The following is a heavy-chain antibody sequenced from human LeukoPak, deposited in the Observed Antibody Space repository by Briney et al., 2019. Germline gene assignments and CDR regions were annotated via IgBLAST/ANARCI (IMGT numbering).Heavy chain of an antibody. V-gene: IGHV4-30-2*01. J-gene: IGHJ4*02. D-gene: IGHD3-10*01. Sequence: PSQTLSLTCAVSGGSFSSGGYSWSWIRQPPGRGLEWIGYIYHSGSTYYNPSLNSRATIKENRNNNQFSLKLSSVTAADTAVYYCARGTSHYTSGSYYNFFDYWGQGTLVTVYS. CDR3: ARGTSHYTSGSYYNFFDY. CDR1: GGSFSSGGYS. CDR2: IYHSGST.